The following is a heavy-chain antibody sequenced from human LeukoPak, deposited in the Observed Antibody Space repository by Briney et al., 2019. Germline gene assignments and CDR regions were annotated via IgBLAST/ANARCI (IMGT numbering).Heavy chain of an antibody. J-gene: IGHJ5*02. CDR2: IYTSGST. V-gene: IGHV4-4*07. D-gene: IGHD3-16*01. CDR1: GGSISSYY. CDR3: ARDKVGGSYNWFDP. Sequence: PSETLSLTCTVSGGSISSYYWSWIRQPAGKVLEWIGRIYTSGSTNYNPSLKSRVTMSVDTSKNQFSLKLSSVTAADTAVYYCARDKVGGSYNWFDPWGQGTLVTVSS.